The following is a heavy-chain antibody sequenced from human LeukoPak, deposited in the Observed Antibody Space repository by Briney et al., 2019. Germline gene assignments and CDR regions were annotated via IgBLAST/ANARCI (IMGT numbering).Heavy chain of an antibody. CDR3: ARHASSVSWFDP. CDR2: IYPDDSDT. CDR1: GYSFSSNW. J-gene: IGHJ5*02. Sequence: GESLKISCKGSGYSFSSNWIGWVRQMPGKGLEWMGIIYPDDSDTRYSPSFQGQVTISADKSISTAYLQWSSLKASDTAMYYCARHASSVSWFDPWGQGTLVTVSS. V-gene: IGHV5-51*01.